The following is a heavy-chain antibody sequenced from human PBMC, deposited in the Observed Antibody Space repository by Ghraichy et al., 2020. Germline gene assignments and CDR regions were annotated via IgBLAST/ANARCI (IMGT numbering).Heavy chain of an antibody. CDR3: ARDLGYSYGIIMN. CDR1: GFTFSSYA. J-gene: IGHJ4*02. Sequence: GALRLSCAASGFTFSSYAMHWVRQAPGKGLEWVAVISYDGSNKYYADSVKGRFTISRDNSKNTLYLQMNSLRAEDTAVYYCARDLGYSYGIIMNWGQGTLVTVSS. V-gene: IGHV3-30*04. D-gene: IGHD5-18*01. CDR2: ISYDGSNK.